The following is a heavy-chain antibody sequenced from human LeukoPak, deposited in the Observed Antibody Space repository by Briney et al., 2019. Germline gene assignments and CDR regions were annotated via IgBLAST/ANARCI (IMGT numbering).Heavy chain of an antibody. J-gene: IGHJ4*02. CDR2: IYSGGST. CDR1: GFTVSRNY. D-gene: IGHD3-9*01. CDR3: ARGSGVRYFDFGFDY. Sequence: PGGSLRLSCAASGFTVSRNYMSWVRQAPGKGLEWVSVIYSGGSTYYADSVKGRFTISRDNSKNTLYLQMNSLRAEDTAVYYCARGSGVRYFDFGFDYWGQGTLVTVSS. V-gene: IGHV3-66*01.